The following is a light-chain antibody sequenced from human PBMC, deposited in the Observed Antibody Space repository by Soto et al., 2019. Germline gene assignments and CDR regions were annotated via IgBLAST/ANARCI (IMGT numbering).Light chain of an antibody. CDR1: QNVRTV. CDR3: RQHSHWHPWT. CDR2: GAS. V-gene: IGKV3-11*01. Sequence: EVVLTQSPATLSLSPGERATLSCRASQNVRTVLDWYQQKPGQAPRLLIYGASNRATGIPARFSGSGSWTAFTLTLSSRGPEDFAVYDCRQHSHWHPWTFGQGTRVDIK. J-gene: IGKJ1*01.